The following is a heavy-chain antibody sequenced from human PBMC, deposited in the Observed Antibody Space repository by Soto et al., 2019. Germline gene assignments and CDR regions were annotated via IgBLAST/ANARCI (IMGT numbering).Heavy chain of an antibody. V-gene: IGHV3-7*01. D-gene: IGHD3-10*01. CDR3: ARRPDGFHPPAKNRFDL. CDR2: IKQAGSET. CDR1: GFFFSAYS. Sequence: GGSLSLSGAASGFFFSAYSMSGLRQAAGKRLEWVASIKQAGSETYYLDSVKGRLTFSSDNAKNSLDLQMSRMRADDTADYYCARRPDGFHPPAKNRFDLLG. J-gene: IGHJ5*02.